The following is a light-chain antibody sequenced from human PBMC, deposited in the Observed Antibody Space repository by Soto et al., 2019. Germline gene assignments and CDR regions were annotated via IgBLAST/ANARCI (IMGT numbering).Light chain of an antibody. CDR3: CSYAGSYTFG. CDR1: SSDVGGYNY. V-gene: IGLV2-11*01. Sequence: QSALTQPPSVSGSPGQSVTISCTGTSSDVGGYNYVSWYQQHPGKAPKLMIYDVSKRPSGVPDRFSGSKSGNTASLTISGLQAEDEADYYCCSYAGSYTFGFGGGTKLTVL. CDR2: DVS. J-gene: IGLJ3*02.